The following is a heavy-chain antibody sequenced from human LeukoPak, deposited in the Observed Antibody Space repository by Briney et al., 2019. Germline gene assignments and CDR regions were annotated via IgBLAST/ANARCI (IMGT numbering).Heavy chain of an antibody. CDR1: GFTVSYYS. J-gene: IGHJ4*02. CDR2: ISFSNSTL. Sequence: GGSLRLSWAASGFTVSYYSMNWVRQAPGKGLEWVSYISFSNSTLYYADSVRGRFTISRDNAKNSLSLQMNSLRAEDTAVYYCAGGGATSFDYWGQGILVTVSS. CDR3: AGGGATSFDY. D-gene: IGHD5-12*01. V-gene: IGHV3-48*04.